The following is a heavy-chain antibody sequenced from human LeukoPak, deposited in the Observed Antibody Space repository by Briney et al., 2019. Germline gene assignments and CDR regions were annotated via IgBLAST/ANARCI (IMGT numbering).Heavy chain of an antibody. CDR1: GYSFTYW. D-gene: IGHD5-18*01. CDR3: ARPSYGHLGY. Sequence: GESLKISCKGSGYSFTYWIGWVRQMPGKGLEWMGIIYSGDSHTKYSPSFQGRVTISADKSISTAYLQWSSLEASDTAMYYCARPSYGHLGYWGQGTLVTVSS. V-gene: IGHV5-51*01. CDR2: IYSGDSHT. J-gene: IGHJ4*02.